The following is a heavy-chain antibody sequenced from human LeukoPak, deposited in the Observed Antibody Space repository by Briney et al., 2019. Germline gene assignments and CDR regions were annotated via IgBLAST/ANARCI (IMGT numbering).Heavy chain of an antibody. CDR1: GYTFTSYY. Sequence: ASVKVSCKASGYTFTSYYMHWVRQAPGQGLEWMGIINPSGGSTSYAQKFQGRVTMTRDMSTSTVHMELSSLRSEDTAVYYCARAAAAGTSLNWFDPWGQGTLVTVSS. J-gene: IGHJ5*02. D-gene: IGHD6-13*01. V-gene: IGHV1-46*01. CDR2: INPSGGST. CDR3: ARAAAAGTSLNWFDP.